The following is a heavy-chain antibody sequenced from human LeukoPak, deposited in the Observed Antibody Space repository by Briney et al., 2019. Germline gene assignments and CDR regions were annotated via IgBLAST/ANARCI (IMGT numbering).Heavy chain of an antibody. CDR1: GFNVNNAW. CDR2: IRSEIDGGAT. CDR3: YTSITDY. Sequence: GGSLRLSCAASGFNVNNAWMSWVRQAPGRGLEWVGRIRSEIDGGATDYAAPVKGRFTISRDDSKNTLYLQINSLKIEDTAMYYCYTSITDYWGQGTLVTVSS. V-gene: IGHV3-15*07. J-gene: IGHJ4*02. D-gene: IGHD2-21*01.